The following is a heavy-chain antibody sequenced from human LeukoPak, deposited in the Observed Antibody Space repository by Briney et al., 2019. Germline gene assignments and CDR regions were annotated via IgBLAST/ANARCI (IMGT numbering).Heavy chain of an antibody. CDR2: ISSSSSYI. J-gene: IGHJ4*02. D-gene: IGHD1-26*01. CDR3: ASRSPISPWELLRWC. Sequence: PGGSLRLSCAASGFTFSSYSMNWVRQAPGKGLEWVSSISSSSSYIYYADSVKGRFTISRDNAKKSLYLQMNSLRAEDTAVYYCASRSPISPWELLRWCWGQGTLVTVSS. V-gene: IGHV3-21*01. CDR1: GFTFSSYS.